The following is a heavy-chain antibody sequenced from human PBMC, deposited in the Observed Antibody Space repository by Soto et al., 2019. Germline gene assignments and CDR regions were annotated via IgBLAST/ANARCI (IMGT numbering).Heavy chain of an antibody. CDR3: ARGASPLIDY. V-gene: IGHV1-69*13. Sequence: ASVKVSCKASGGTFSNYAITWVRQAPGQGLEWLGRIIPIFGSANYAQKFQGRVTITADESTTTAYMELSSLRSEDTAVYYCARGASPLIDYWGQGTLVTVSS. J-gene: IGHJ4*02. CDR2: IIPIFGSA. D-gene: IGHD1-26*01. CDR1: GGTFSNYA.